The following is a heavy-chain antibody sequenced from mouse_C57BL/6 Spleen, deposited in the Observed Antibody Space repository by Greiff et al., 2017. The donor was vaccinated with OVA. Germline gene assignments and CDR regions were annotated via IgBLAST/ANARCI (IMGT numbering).Heavy chain of an antibody. CDR1: GYTFTDYY. J-gene: IGHJ3*01. CDR3: AREGAAQALWFAY. V-gene: IGHV1-26*01. Sequence: EVQLQQSGPELVKPGASVKISCKASGYTFTDYYMNWVKQSHGKSLEWIGDINPNNGGTSYNQKFKGKATLTVDKSSSTAYMELRSLTSEDSAVYYCAREGAAQALWFAYWGQGTLVTVSA. D-gene: IGHD3-2*02. CDR2: INPNNGGT.